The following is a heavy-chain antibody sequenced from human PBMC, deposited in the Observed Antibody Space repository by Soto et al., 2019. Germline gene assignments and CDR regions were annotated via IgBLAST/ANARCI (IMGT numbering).Heavy chain of an antibody. CDR2: IGGGGEYT. J-gene: IGHJ3*02. CDR1: GFTSGKYA. Sequence: EVQLLESGGGLVQPGGSLTLTCIVSGFTSGKYAMSWVRQAPGRGLEWVSEIGGGGEYTNYADSVRGRFTMSGDNSKNRLYLQMRSLKVEDTAVYYCAKDGVAANGRADAFDIWGQGTVVTVSS. V-gene: IGHV3-23*01. CDR3: AKDGVAANGRADAFDI. D-gene: IGHD2-15*01.